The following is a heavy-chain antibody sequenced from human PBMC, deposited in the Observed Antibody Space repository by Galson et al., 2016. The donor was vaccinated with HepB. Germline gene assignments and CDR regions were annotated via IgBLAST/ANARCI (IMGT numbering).Heavy chain of an antibody. V-gene: IGHV1-69*10. CDR3: ARDAGSLTRVYYGMDV. CDR1: GGPFSSYG. J-gene: IGHJ6*02. CDR2: IIPLLRMT. Sequence: SVKVSCKVSGGPFSSYGISWVRQAPGQGLEWMGGIIPLLRMTNYAQKFQGRVTFTADESTSTAYVELGSLRLEDTAVYYCARDAGSLTRVYYGMDVWGQGTTVTVSS. D-gene: IGHD1-1*01.